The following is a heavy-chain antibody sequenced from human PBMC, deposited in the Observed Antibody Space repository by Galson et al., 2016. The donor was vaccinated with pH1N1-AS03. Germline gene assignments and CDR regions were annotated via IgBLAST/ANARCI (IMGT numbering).Heavy chain of an antibody. Sequence: SLRLSCAASGFTFSSHSMHWARQAPDEGLEWVAAISYHGNNKFYAHSVKGRFTISRDSLQNTLDLQMNSLSAEDSAVYFCARETIRAGEFDLWGRGTVVTVSS. V-gene: IGHV3-30-3*01. CDR1: GFTFSSHS. CDR3: ARETIRAGEFDL. D-gene: IGHD1-26*01. J-gene: IGHJ3*01. CDR2: ISYHGNNK.